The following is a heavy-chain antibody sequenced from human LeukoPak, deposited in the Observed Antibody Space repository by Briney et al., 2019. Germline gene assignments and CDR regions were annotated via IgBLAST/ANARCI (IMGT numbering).Heavy chain of an antibody. J-gene: IGHJ5*02. CDR3: ARDVSRTNWFDP. V-gene: IGHV4-59*01. Sequence: SETLSLTCTVSGGSISSYYWSWIRQPPGKGLEWIGYIYYSGSTNYNPSLKSRVTISVDTSKNQFSLKLSSVTAADTAVYYCARDVSRTNWFDPWGQGTLVTVSS. CDR1: GGSISSYY. CDR2: IYYSGST.